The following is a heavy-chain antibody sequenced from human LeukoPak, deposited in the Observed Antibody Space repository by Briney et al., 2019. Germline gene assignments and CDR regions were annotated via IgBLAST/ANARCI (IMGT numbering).Heavy chain of an antibody. CDR2: INPNSGGT. Sequence: GASVKVSCKASGYTFTGYYMHWVRQAPGQGLEWMGWINPNSGGTNYAQKFQGWVTMTRDTSISTAYMELSRLRSDDTAVYYCARTENYDYLWGSFDYWGQGTLVTVSS. CDR3: ARTENYDYLWGSFDY. V-gene: IGHV1-2*04. CDR1: GYTFTGYY. J-gene: IGHJ4*02. D-gene: IGHD3-16*01.